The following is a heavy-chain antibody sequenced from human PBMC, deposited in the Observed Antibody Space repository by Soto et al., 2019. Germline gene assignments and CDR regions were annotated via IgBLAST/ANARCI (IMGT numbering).Heavy chain of an antibody. CDR1: GFTFSSYA. CDR2: ISYDGSNK. D-gene: IGHD2-15*01. Sequence: SVGSLRLSCAASGFTFSSYAMHWVRQAPGKGLEWVAVISYDGSNKYYADSVKGRFTISRDNSKNTLYLQMNSLRAEDTAAYYCARDPGCSGGSCYSRFDPWGQGTLVTVSS. V-gene: IGHV3-30-3*01. CDR3: ARDPGCSGGSCYSRFDP. J-gene: IGHJ5*02.